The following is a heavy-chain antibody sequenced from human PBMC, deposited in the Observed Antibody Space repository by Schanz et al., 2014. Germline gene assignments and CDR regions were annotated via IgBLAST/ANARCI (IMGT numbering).Heavy chain of an antibody. J-gene: IGHJ4*02. CDR1: GHPFTAYY. Sequence: QVQLMQSGAEMKKPGASVKVSCKASGHPFTAYYMHWVRQAPGQGLEWMGWINTNTGHPTYAQGFRGRFVFSMDTSVSTAYLQISSLKTADTAVYYCARDLTFAVGYENIPHFDYWGQGTLVTVSS. D-gene: IGHD5-12*01. CDR2: INTNTGHP. V-gene: IGHV7-4-1*02. CDR3: ARDLTFAVGYENIPHFDY.